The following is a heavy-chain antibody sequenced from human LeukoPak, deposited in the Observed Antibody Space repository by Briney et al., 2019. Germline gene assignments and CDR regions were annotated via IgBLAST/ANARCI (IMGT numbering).Heavy chain of an antibody. V-gene: IGHV1-69*06. D-gene: IGHD3-9*01. CDR3: AINGEYDILTGYYH. CDR1: GGTFSSYA. Sequence: SVKVSCKASGGTFSSYAISWVRQAPGQGLEWMGGIIPIFGTANYAQKFQGRVTITADKSASTAYMELSSLRSEDTAVYYCAINGEYDILTGYYHWGQGTLVTVSS. J-gene: IGHJ4*02. CDR2: IIPIFGTA.